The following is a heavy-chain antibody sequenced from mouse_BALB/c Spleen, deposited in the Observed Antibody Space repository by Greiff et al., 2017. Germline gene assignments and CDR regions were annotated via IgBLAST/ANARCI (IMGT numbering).Heavy chain of an antibody. J-gene: IGHJ4*01. Sequence: EVNLVESGGGLVKPGGSLKLSCAASGFTFSSYAMSWVRQSPEKRLEWVAEISSGGSYTYYPDTVTGRFTISRDNAKNTLYLEMSSLRSEDTAMYYCARDGGYDSYAMDYWGQGTSVTVSS. CDR1: GFTFSSYA. D-gene: IGHD2-14*01. CDR3: ARDGGYDSYAMDY. V-gene: IGHV5-9-4*01. CDR2: ISSGGSYT.